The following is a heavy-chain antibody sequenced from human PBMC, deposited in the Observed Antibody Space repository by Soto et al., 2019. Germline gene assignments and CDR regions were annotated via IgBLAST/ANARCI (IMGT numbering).Heavy chain of an antibody. J-gene: IGHJ2*01. CDR3: AKWREYQLLNAWYFDL. CDR2: ISGSGGST. Sequence: EVQLLESGGGLVQPGGSLRLSCAASGFTFSSYAMSWVRQAPGKGLEWVSAISGSGGSTYYADSVKGRFTISRDNSKNTLYLQMNSLRAEDTAVYYCAKWREYQLLNAWYFDLWGRGTLVTVSS. D-gene: IGHD2-2*01. CDR1: GFTFSSYA. V-gene: IGHV3-23*01.